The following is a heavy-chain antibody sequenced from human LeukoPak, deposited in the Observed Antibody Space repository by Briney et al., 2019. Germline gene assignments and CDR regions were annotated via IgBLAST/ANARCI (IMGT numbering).Heavy chain of an antibody. CDR1: GDSVSSNSAA. D-gene: IGHD3-3*01. CDR3: ARVRGIRFLEWLLGAGGFDP. CDR2: TYYRSKWYN. J-gene: IGHJ5*02. Sequence: SQTLSLTCAISGDSVSSNSAAWNWIRQSPSRGLEWLGRTYYRSKWYNDYAVSVKSRITINPDTSKNQFSLKLSSVTAADTAVYYCARVRGIRFLEWLLGAGGFDPWGQGTLVTVSS. V-gene: IGHV6-1*01.